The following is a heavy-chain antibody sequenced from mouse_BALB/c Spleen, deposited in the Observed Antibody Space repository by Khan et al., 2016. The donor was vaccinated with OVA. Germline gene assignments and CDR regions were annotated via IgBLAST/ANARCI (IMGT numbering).Heavy chain of an antibody. CDR2: ISSGSSTI. CDR1: GFTFSSFG. V-gene: IGHV5-17*02. D-gene: IGHD2-2*01. J-gene: IGHJ3*01. CDR3: ARGYGAY. Sequence: EVELVESGGGLVQPGGSRKLSCAASGFTFSSFGMHWVRQAPEKGLEWVAYISSGSSTIYSADTVKGRFTISRDNPKNTLFLQMTSLRSEDTAMYYCARGYGAYWGQGTLVTVSA.